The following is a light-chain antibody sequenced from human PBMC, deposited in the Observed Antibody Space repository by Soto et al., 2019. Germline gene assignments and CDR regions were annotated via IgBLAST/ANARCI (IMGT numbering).Light chain of an antibody. CDR2: DAS. J-gene: IGKJ2*01. V-gene: IGKV3-20*01. CDR3: QQYGSSPFT. CDR1: QSVSTSS. Sequence: EIVLAQSPGTLYLSPGESATLSCRASQSVSTSSLSRYQQKPGQAPRLLLYDASSRATGIPDRVSAGGSGTDCTFPISRLEPEDFAVYYCQQYGSSPFTFGQGSKVEIK.